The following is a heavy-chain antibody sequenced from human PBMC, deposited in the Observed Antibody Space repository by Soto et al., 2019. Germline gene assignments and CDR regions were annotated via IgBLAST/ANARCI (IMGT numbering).Heavy chain of an antibody. J-gene: IGHJ4*02. V-gene: IGHV4-59*01. D-gene: IGHD3-9*01. CDR2: IYYSGST. CDR1: GGSISNYY. Sequence: SETLSLTCTVSGGSISNYYWTWIRQPPGKGLEWIGYIYYSGSTNYNPSLKSRVTISVDTSKNQFSLKLSSVTAADTAVYFCARLEGLATISYYFDFWGQGAQVTVSS. CDR3: ARLEGLATISYYFDF.